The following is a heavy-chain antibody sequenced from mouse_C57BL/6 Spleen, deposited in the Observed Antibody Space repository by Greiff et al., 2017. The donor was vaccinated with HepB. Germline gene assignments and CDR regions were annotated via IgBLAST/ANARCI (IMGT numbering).Heavy chain of an antibody. CDR3: ARFRDYYGSSYLGC. D-gene: IGHD1-1*01. CDR2: IDPSDSDT. CDR1: GYTFTSYW. J-gene: IGHJ2*01. V-gene: IGHV1-52*01. Sequence: QVQLQQPGAELVRPGSSVKLSCKASGYTFTSYWMHWVKQRPIKGLEWIGNIDPSDSDTHYKQKFKDKATLTVDKSTITAYMQLSSLTSEDSAVYYCARFRDYYGSSYLGCWGQGTTLSVAS.